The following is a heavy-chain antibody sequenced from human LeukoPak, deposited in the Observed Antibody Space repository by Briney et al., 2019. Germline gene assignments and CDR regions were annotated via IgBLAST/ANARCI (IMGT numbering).Heavy chain of an antibody. Sequence: PGGSLRLSCAASGFTFSSYWMHWVRQAPGKGLVWVSRINSDGSSTNYADSVKGGFTISRDNAKNTLYLQMNRLRAEDTAVYYCARYLGVAPFDLWGQGALVTVSS. V-gene: IGHV3-74*01. CDR3: ARYLGVAPFDL. CDR2: INSDGSST. J-gene: IGHJ5*02. D-gene: IGHD3-10*01. CDR1: GFTFSSYW.